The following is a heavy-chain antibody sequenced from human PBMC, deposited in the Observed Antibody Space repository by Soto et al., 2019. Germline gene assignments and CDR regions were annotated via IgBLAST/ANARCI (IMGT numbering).Heavy chain of an antibody. Sequence: QVQLVQSGAEVKKPGSSVKVSCKASGGTFSSYAISWVRQAPGQGLDWMGGIIPIFGTANYAQKFQGRVTITADESTSTAYMELSSLRSEDTAVYYCASARGDRGRYSYGQDYWGQGTLVTVSS. CDR1: GGTFSSYA. D-gene: IGHD5-18*01. V-gene: IGHV1-69*12. CDR3: ASARGDRGRYSYGQDY. CDR2: IIPIFGTA. J-gene: IGHJ4*02.